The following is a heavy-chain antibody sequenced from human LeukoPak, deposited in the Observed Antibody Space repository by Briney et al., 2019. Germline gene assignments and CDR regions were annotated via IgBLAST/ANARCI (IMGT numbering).Heavy chain of an antibody. V-gene: IGHV3-23*01. J-gene: IGHJ4*02. CDR1: GITLSNYG. CDR2: ISGSGGRT. Sequence: GGSLRLSCAVSGITLSNYGMTWVRQAPGKGLEWVAGISGSGGRTTYADSVKGRFTISRDNPKNTLYLQMNSLRAEDTAVYFCATRGVVIRVILVGFHKEAYYFDSWGQGALVTVSS. D-gene: IGHD3-22*01. CDR3: ATRGVVIRVILVGFHKEAYYFDS.